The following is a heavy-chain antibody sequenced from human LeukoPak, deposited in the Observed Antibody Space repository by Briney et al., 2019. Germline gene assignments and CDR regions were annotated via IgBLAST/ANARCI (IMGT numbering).Heavy chain of an antibody. V-gene: IGHV3-53*01. J-gene: IGHJ6*03. Sequence: GGSLRLSCAASGFTVSSNYMTWVRQAPGKGLEWVSVIHKNAITYYADTVKGRFTISRDNSKNMLYLQMNRLRAEDTAVYYCARSLRVRGVPDYMDVWGKGTTVIISS. CDR1: GFTVSSNY. D-gene: IGHD3-10*01. CDR2: IHKNAIT. CDR3: ARSLRVRGVPDYMDV.